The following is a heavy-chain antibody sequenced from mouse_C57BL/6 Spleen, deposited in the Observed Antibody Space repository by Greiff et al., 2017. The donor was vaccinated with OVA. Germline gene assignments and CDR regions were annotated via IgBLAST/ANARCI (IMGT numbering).Heavy chain of an antibody. Sequence: VQLKQSVAELVRPGASVKLSCTASGFNIKNTYMHWVKQRPEQGLEWLGRIDPANGNTKYAPQFQGKATITADTSSNTAYLQLSSLTSEDTAIYYCAPYYYGSSHWYFDVWGTGTTVTVSS. D-gene: IGHD1-1*01. J-gene: IGHJ1*03. CDR3: APYYYGSSHWYFDV. V-gene: IGHV14-3*01. CDR1: GFNIKNTY. CDR2: IDPANGNT.